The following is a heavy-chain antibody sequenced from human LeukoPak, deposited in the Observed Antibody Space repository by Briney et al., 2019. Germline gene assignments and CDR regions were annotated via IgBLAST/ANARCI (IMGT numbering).Heavy chain of an antibody. J-gene: IGHJ4*02. CDR1: GFTFSSYE. CDR2: ISSSGRSI. CDR3: ARDDSAWYAY. V-gene: IGHV3-48*03. Sequence: PGGSLRLSCAASGFTFSSYEMNWVRQAPGKGLEWVSYISSSGRSIYYADSVKGRFTISRDNAKNSLYLQMNSLRAEGTAVYYCARDDSAWYAYWGPGTLVTVSS. D-gene: IGHD6-19*01.